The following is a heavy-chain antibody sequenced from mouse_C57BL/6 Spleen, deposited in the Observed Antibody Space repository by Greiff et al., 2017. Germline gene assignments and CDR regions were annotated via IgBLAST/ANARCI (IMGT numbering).Heavy chain of an antibody. V-gene: IGHV1-80*01. Sequence: LQESGAELVKPGASVKISCKAFGYAFSSYWMNWVKQRPGKGLEWIGQIYPGDGDTNYNGKFKGKATLTADKSSSTAYVQLSSLTSEDSAVCFCARKRGYGSYWYFDVWGTGTTVTVSS. CDR1: GYAFSSYW. CDR2: IYPGDGDT. D-gene: IGHD2-1*01. CDR3: ARKRGYGSYWYFDV. J-gene: IGHJ1*03.